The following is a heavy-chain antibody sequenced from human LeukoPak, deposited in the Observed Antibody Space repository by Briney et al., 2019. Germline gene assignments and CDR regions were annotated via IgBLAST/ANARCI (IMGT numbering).Heavy chain of an antibody. J-gene: IGHJ4*02. CDR1: GGSISSTTYY. D-gene: IGHD4-11*01. CDR3: ARLTTYSNYVLFDY. Sequence: SETLPLTCIVSGGSISSTTYYWGWIRQPPGKGLEWIGSIYYSGSTWYNPSLKSRVTVSADTSKNQFSLKLTSVTAADTAVYYCARLTTYSNYVLFDYWGQGTLVTVSS. CDR2: IYYSGST. V-gene: IGHV4-39*01.